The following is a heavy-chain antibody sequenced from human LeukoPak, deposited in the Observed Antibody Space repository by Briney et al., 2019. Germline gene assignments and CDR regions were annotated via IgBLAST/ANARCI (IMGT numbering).Heavy chain of an antibody. CDR3: ARDLYRDSLPVSWFDP. J-gene: IGHJ5*02. V-gene: IGHV1-18*01. CDR1: GYTFTSYG. Sequence: SVKVSCKASGYTFTSYGISWVRQAPGQGLEWMGWISDYNGNTNYAQKLQGRVTMTTDTSTSTAYMELRSPRSDDTAVYYCARDLYRDSLPVSWFDPWGQGTLVTVSS. CDR2: ISDYNGNT. D-gene: IGHD4-11*01.